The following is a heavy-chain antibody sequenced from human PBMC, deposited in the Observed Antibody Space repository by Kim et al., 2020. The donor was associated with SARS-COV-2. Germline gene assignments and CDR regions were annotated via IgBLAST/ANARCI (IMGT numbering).Heavy chain of an antibody. CDR2: IYPGDSDT. CDR1: GYSFTSYW. J-gene: IGHJ6*03. V-gene: IGHV5-51*01. CDR3: ASHGGWRLPPHYYYMDV. Sequence: GASLKIYCKGSGYSFTSYWIGWVRQMPGKGLEWMGIIYPGDSDTRYSPSFQGQVTISADKSISTAYLQWSSLKASDTAMYYCASHGGWRLPPHYYYMDVWGKGTTVTVSS. D-gene: IGHD6-19*01.